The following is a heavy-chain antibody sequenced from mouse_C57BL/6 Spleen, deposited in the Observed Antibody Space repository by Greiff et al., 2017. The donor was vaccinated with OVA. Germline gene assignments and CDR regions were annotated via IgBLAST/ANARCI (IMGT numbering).Heavy chain of an antibody. CDR3: ARDTGRGLYYMDY. CDR1: GFTFSDYG. CDR2: ISSGSSTI. J-gene: IGHJ2*01. D-gene: IGHD4-1*01. V-gene: IGHV5-17*01. Sequence: EVHLVESGGGLVKPGGSLKLSCAASGFTFSDYGMHWVRQAPEKGLEWVAYISSGSSTIYYAETVKGRFTISRDNAKNTLFLQMTSLRAEDTAMYYCARDTGRGLYYMDYWGQGTTLTVSS.